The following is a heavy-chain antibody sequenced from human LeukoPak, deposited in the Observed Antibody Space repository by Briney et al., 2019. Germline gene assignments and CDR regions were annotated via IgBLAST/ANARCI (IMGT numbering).Heavy chain of an antibody. CDR3: ARDVGGSVDY. CDR1: GFTFSTYW. V-gene: IGHV3-7*01. J-gene: IGHJ4*02. D-gene: IGHD1-26*01. Sequence: GGSLRLSCTASGFTFSTYWMARVRQAPGKGLEWVANIKEDESAKHQADSVKGRSTIFRDNAQNSVYLQMSNLRGEDTAVYYCARDVGGSVDYWGQGTLVTVSS. CDR2: IKEDESAK.